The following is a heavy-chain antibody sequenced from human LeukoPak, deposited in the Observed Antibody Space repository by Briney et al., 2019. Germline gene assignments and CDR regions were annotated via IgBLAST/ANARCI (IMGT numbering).Heavy chain of an antibody. Sequence: ASVKVSCKASGYTFTGYYMHWVRQAPGQGLEWMGWINPNSGGTNYAQKFQGRVTMTRDTSISTAYMELSRLRSDDTAVYYCARDKGYDFWSGCDYWGQGTLVTVSS. CDR1: GYTFTGYY. D-gene: IGHD3-3*01. CDR2: INPNSGGT. J-gene: IGHJ4*02. CDR3: ARDKGYDFWSGCDY. V-gene: IGHV1-2*02.